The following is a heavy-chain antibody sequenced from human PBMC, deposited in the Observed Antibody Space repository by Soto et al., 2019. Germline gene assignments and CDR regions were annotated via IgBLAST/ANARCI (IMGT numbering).Heavy chain of an antibody. Sequence: SETLSLTCTVSGGSISSYYWSWIRQPPGKGLEWIGYIYYSGSTNYNPSLKSRVTISVDTSKNQFSLKLSSVTAADTAVYYCARRRSITMVRGVIGYDAFDIWGQGTMVTVSS. J-gene: IGHJ3*02. V-gene: IGHV4-59*08. D-gene: IGHD3-10*01. CDR2: IYYSGST. CDR3: ARRRSITMVRGVIGYDAFDI. CDR1: GGSISSYY.